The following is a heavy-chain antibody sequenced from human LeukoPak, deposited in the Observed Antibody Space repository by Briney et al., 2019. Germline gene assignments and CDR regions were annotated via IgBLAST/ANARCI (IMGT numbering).Heavy chain of an antibody. CDR1: GGTFSSYA. D-gene: IGHD6-13*01. CDR3: ARDEPRVAAAAPSHFDY. Sequence: SVKVSCKASGGTFSSYAISWVRQAPGQGLEWMGGIIPIFGTANYAQKFQGRVTITADESTSTAYMELSSLRSEDTAVYYCARDEPRVAAAAPSHFDYWGQGTLVTVSA. J-gene: IGHJ4*02. V-gene: IGHV1-69*01. CDR2: IIPIFGTA.